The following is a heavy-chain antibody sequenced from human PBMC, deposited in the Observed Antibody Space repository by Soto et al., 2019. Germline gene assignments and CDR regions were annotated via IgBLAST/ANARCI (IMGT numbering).Heavy chain of an antibody. CDR2: ISYDGSNK. D-gene: IGHD2-15*01. Sequence: QVQLVESGGGVVQPGRSLRLSCAASGFIFSIYGMHWVRQAPGKGLEWVAVISYDGSNKDYADSAKGRFTISRDNSKKTLYLQMHSLRAEDTAVYYCAASAHGSGGSSLDYWGQGTLVTVSS. CDR1: GFIFSIYG. CDR3: AASAHGSGGSSLDY. J-gene: IGHJ4*02. V-gene: IGHV3-30*03.